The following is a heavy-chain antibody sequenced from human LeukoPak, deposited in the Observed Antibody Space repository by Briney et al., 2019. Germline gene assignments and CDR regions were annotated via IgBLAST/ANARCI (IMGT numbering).Heavy chain of an antibody. CDR1: GFTFSSYS. CDR2: ISSSSSTI. CDR3: ARDRSYGGNSQWYFDL. J-gene: IGHJ2*01. Sequence: GGSLRLSCAASGFTFSSYSMNWVRQAPGKGLEWVSYISSSSSTIYYADSVKGRFTISRDNAKNSLYLQMNSLRAEDTAVYYCARDRSYGGNSQWYFDLWGRGTLVTVSS. V-gene: IGHV3-48*01. D-gene: IGHD4-23*01.